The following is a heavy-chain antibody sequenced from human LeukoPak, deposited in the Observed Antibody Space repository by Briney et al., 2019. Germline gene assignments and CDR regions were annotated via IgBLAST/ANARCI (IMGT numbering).Heavy chain of an antibody. CDR1: GGSMSTYY. V-gene: IGHV4-59*01. Sequence: SETLSPTCTVSGGSMSTYYWSWIRQPPGKGLEWIGYIHYSGSTSYNPSLRSRVTISGDMSKNQFSLKLSSVIAADTAVYYCARARVGATSDDALDIWGQGTMVTVSS. D-gene: IGHD1-26*01. CDR2: IHYSGST. CDR3: ARARVGATSDDALDI. J-gene: IGHJ3*02.